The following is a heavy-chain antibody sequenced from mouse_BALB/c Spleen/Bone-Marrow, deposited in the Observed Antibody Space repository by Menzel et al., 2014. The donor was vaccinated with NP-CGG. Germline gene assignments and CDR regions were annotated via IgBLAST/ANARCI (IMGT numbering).Heavy chain of an antibody. V-gene: IGHV5-17*02. D-gene: IGHD1-1*01. Sequence: EVKVVESGGGLVRPGGSRKLSCAASGFTFSSFGMNWVRQAPEKGLEWVAYISSSSGTNKSADTVKGRFTISRDNSKNILFLQMTSLRAEDTAMYYCARSVNGSTLYAMDYWGQGTSVTVSS. CDR1: GFTFSSFG. CDR2: ISSSSGTN. CDR3: ARSVNGSTLYAMDY. J-gene: IGHJ4*01.